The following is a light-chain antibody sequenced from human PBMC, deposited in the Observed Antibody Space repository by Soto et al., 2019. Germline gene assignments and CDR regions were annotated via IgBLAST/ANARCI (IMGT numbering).Light chain of an antibody. CDR2: AAS. CDR3: QQYIFRPWT. CDR1: QSVTSS. J-gene: IGKJ1*01. V-gene: IGKV3-15*01. Sequence: VMTQSPATVSVFSGERATLSCRASQSVTSSVAWYQQKPGQAPKLLMYAASTRAKGISDRFSGSGSGTEFTLVINGLQSEDFAVYYCQQYIFRPWTFGQGTKVESK.